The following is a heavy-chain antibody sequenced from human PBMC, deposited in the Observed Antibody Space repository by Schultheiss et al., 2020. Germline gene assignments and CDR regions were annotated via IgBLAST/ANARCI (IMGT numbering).Heavy chain of an antibody. J-gene: IGHJ5*02. CDR3: ARGAISSSWYRSWFDP. CDR1: GGSISSSSYY. Sequence: SETLSLTCTVSGGSISSSSYYWGWIRQPPGKGLEWIGSIYYSGSTYYNPSLKSRVTISEDTSKSQFSLKLSSVTAADTAVYYCARGAISSSWYRSWFDPWGQGTLVNVYS. V-gene: IGHV4-39*01. D-gene: IGHD6-13*01. CDR2: IYYSGST.